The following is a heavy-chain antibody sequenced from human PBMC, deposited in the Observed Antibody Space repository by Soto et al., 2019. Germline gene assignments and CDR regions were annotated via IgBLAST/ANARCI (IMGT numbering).Heavy chain of an antibody. CDR3: ARDTADYGAYYYYYGMDV. V-gene: IGHV1-18*04. J-gene: IGHJ6*02. CDR1: GYTFTSYG. Sequence: ASVKVSCKASGYTFTSYGISWVRQAPGQGLEWMGWISAYNGNTNYAQKLQGRVTMTTDTSTSTAYMELRSLRSDDTAVYYCARDTADYGAYYYYYGMDVWGPGTTVTVSS. D-gene: IGHD4-17*01. CDR2: ISAYNGNT.